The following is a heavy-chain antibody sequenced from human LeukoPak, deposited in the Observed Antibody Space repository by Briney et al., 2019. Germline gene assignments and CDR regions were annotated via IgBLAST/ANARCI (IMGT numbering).Heavy chain of an antibody. D-gene: IGHD3-10*01. CDR1: GYTFTGYY. J-gene: IGHJ4*02. CDR2: INPNSGGT. V-gene: IGHV1-2*02. CDR3: ARAGVWFGEITDY. Sequence: ASVKVSCKASGYTFTGYYMHWVRQAPGQGLEWMGWINPNSGGTNYAQEFQGRVTMTRDTSISTAYMELSRLRSDDTAVYYCARAGVWFGEITDYWGQGTLVTVSS.